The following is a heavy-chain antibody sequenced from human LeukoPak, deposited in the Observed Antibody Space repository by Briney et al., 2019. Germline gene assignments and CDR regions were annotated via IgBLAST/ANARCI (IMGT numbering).Heavy chain of an antibody. CDR3: ARDGTYSSGWYRRAADY. Sequence: PGGSLRLSCAASGFTFSSYWMSWVRQAPGKGLEWVANIKQDGSEKYYVDSVKGRFTIARDNAKNSLYLQMNSLRAEDTAVYHCARDGTYSSGWYRRAADYWGQGALVTVSS. CDR2: IKQDGSEK. V-gene: IGHV3-7*01. D-gene: IGHD6-19*01. J-gene: IGHJ4*02. CDR1: GFTFSSYW.